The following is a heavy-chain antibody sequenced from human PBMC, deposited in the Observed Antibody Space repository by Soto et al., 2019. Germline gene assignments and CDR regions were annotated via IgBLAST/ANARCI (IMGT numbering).Heavy chain of an antibody. CDR1: GYNFATDW. CDR3: ARYWHSYSLNYYRGMDA. CDR2: IYPVDSDT. V-gene: IGHV5-51*01. Sequence: GESLKISCKGSGYNFATDWIGWVRQLPGKGLEWMGIIYPVDSDTRYSPSFQGQVTISADKSISTAYLQWSSLKASDTAMYYCARYWHSYSLNYYRGMDAWGQGTTDNVSS. J-gene: IGHJ6*02. D-gene: IGHD5-18*01.